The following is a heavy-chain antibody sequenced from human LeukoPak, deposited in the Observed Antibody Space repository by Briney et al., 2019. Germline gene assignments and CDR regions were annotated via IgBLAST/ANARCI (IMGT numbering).Heavy chain of an antibody. D-gene: IGHD3-22*01. J-gene: IGHJ4*02. CDR2: ISYDGSNK. CDR3: ARDLHSSLFDY. CDR1: GFTFSSYA. Sequence: GGSLRLSCAASGFTFSSYAMHWVRQAPGKGLEWVAVISYDGSNKYYADSVKGRFTISRDNSKNTLYLQMNSLRAEDTAVYYCARDLHSSLFDYWGQGTLVTVSS. V-gene: IGHV3-30*04.